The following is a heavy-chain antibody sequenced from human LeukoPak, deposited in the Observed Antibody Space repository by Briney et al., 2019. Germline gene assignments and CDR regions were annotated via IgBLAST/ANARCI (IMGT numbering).Heavy chain of an antibody. CDR1: GGSISSSSYC. CDR2: IYYSGST. CDR3: ARQYVVVVAATLYYYYGMDV. V-gene: IGHV4-39*01. D-gene: IGHD2-15*01. Sequence: SETLSLTCTVSGGSISSSSYCWGWIRQPPGKGLEWIGSIYYSGSTYYNPSLKSRVTISVDTSKNQFSLKLSSVTAADTAVYYCARQYVVVVAATLYYYYGMDVWGQGTAVTVS. J-gene: IGHJ6*02.